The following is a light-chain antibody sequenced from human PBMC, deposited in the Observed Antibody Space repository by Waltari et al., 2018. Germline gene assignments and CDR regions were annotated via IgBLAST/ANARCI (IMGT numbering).Light chain of an antibody. CDR3: CSYTSSDTYV. Sequence: WYQHRPGKAPRLIIHDAVKRPSGVSNRFSGSMSGYTASLTISGLQAEDEADYYCCSYTSSDTYVFGSGTTVTVL. CDR2: DAV. V-gene: IGLV2-14*02. J-gene: IGLJ1*01.